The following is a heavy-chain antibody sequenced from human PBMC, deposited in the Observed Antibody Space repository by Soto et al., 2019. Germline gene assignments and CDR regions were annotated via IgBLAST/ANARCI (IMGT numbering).Heavy chain of an antibody. V-gene: IGHV4-61*01. Sequence: PSETLSLTCTVSGGSVSSGSYYWSWIRQPPGKGLEWIGYIYYSGSTNYNPSLKSRVTISVDTSKNQFSLKLSSVTAADTAVYYCARVGLSGAAAGIIWFDPWGQGTLVT. D-gene: IGHD6-13*01. CDR3: ARVGLSGAAAGIIWFDP. CDR1: GGSVSSGSYY. J-gene: IGHJ5*02. CDR2: IYYSGST.